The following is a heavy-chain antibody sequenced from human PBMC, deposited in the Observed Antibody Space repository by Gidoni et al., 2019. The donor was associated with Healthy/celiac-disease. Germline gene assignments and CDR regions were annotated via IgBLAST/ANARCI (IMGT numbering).Heavy chain of an antibody. V-gene: IGHV4-31*03. CDR2: IYYSGST. J-gene: IGHJ5*02. Sequence: QVQLQESGPGLVKPSQTLYIPCTVSDGHNSSGGYYWSWIRQHPGKALEWIGYIYYSGSTYYNPSLNSRVTISVDTSKNQFSLKLSSVTAADTAVYYCARKVRGQLGWFDPWGQGTLVTVSS. D-gene: IGHD6-6*01. CDR3: ARKVRGQLGWFDP. CDR1: DGHNSSGGYY.